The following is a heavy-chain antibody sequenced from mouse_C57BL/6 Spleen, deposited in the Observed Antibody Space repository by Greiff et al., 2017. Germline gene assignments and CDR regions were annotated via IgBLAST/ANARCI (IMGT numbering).Heavy chain of an antibody. CDR3: ARSDY. V-gene: IGHV1-50*01. J-gene: IGHJ4*01. CDR2: IAPSDSYT. CDR1: GYTFTSYW. Sequence: QVQLQQPGAELVKPGASVKLSCKASGYTFTSYWMQWVKQRPGQGLEWIGEIAPSDSYTNYNQKFKGKATLTVDTSSSTAYMQLSSLTSEDSAVYYCARSDYWGQGTSVTVSS.